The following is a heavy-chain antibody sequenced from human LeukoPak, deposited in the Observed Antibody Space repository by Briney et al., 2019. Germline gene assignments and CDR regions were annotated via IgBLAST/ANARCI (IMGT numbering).Heavy chain of an antibody. D-gene: IGHD3-22*01. CDR3: ARARPWDSSRSYYFGMDV. Sequence: GGSLRLSCAVSGFTFSSYAIRWVRQAPGTGLEWVSSIPGSGGATYYADSVRGRFSISRDSSKNTVYLQMNSLRDEDTAVYYCARARPWDSSRSYYFGMDVWGHGTTVTVSS. CDR1: GFTFSSYA. J-gene: IGHJ6*02. CDR2: IPGSGGAT. V-gene: IGHV3-23*01.